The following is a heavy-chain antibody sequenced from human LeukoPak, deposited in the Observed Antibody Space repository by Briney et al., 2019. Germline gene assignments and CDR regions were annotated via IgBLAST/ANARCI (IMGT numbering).Heavy chain of an antibody. CDR1: GGSISSSSYY. J-gene: IGHJ3*02. CDR3: ARDRIAVIGAFDI. Sequence: SETLSLTCTVSGGSISSSSYYWGWIRQPPGKGLEWIGSIYYSGSTYYNPSLKSRVTISVDTSKNQFSLKLSSVTAADTAVYYCARDRIAVIGAFDIWGQGTMVTVSS. CDR2: IYYSGST. V-gene: IGHV4-39*07.